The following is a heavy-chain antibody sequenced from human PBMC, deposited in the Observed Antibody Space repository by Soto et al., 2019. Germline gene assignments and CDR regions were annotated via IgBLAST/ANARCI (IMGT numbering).Heavy chain of an antibody. D-gene: IGHD2-2*01. CDR1: GYTFTSYA. CDR2: INAGNGNT. J-gene: IGHJ2*01. V-gene: IGHV1-3*01. Sequence: ASVKVSCNASGYTFTSYAMHWVRQAPGQRLEWKGWINAGNGNTKYSQKFQGRVTITRDTSVITAYMELSSLRSEDTAVYYCARAQYCISTSCSWYFDLWGRGTLVTVSS. CDR3: ARAQYCISTSCSWYFDL.